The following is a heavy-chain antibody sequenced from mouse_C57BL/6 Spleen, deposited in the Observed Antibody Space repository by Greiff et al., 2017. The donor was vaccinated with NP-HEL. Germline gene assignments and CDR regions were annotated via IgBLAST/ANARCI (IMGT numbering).Heavy chain of an antibody. V-gene: IGHV5-17*01. Sequence: EVQGVESGGGLVKPGGSLKLSCAASGSTFSDYGMHWVRQAPEKGLEWVAYISSGSSTIYYADTVKGRFTISRDNAQNTVFLQMTILRSEDTAMYYWARDDSNYGYFDYWGQGTTLTVSS. CDR2: ISSGSSTI. CDR3: ARDDSNYGYFDY. CDR1: GSTFSDYG. J-gene: IGHJ2*01. D-gene: IGHD2-5*01.